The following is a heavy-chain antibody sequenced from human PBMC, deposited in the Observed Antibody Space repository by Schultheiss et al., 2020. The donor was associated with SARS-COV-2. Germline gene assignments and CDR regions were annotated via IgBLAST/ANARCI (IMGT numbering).Heavy chain of an antibody. V-gene: IGHV4-34*01. CDR1: GGSFSGYY. Sequence: SETLSLTCAVYGGSFSGYYWSWIRQPPGKGLEWIREINHSGSTNYNPSLKSRVTISVDTSKNQFSLKLSSVTAADTAVYYCARGGYSYGYYFDYWGQGTLVTVSS. CDR2: INHSGST. J-gene: IGHJ4*02. CDR3: ARGGYSYGYYFDY. D-gene: IGHD5-18*01.